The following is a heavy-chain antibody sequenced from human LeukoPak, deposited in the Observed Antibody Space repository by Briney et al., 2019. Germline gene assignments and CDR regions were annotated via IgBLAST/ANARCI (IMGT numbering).Heavy chain of an antibody. CDR2: IYYTGST. Sequence: PSETLSLTCTVSGGSISSSSYYWGWIRQPPGKGLEWIGSIYYTGSTYYNPSLKSRVTISVDTSKNQFSLKLSSVTAADTAVYYCARHRGGPRTNFDYWGQGTLVTVSS. D-gene: IGHD2-15*01. CDR1: GGSISSSSYY. J-gene: IGHJ4*02. CDR3: ARHRGGPRTNFDY. V-gene: IGHV4-39*01.